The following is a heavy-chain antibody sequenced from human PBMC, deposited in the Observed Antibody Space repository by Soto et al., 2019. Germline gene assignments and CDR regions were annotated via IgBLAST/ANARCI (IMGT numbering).Heavy chain of an antibody. V-gene: IGHV4-61*01. Sequence: QVQLQESGPGLVKPSETLSLTCTVSGASVRSGSYYWSWVRQPPGRGLEWIGYIYDTGTTNYNPPLKSRVTMSVDTSKNQFSLKLNSLTAADTAVYYCARVEDYGDYFDYWGQGTLATVSS. CDR2: IYDTGTT. CDR3: ARVEDYGDYFDY. J-gene: IGHJ4*02. D-gene: IGHD4-17*01. CDR1: GASVRSGSYY.